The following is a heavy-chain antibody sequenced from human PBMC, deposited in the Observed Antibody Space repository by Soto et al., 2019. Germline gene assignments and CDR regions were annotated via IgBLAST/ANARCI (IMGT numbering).Heavy chain of an antibody. CDR2: IYHSGST. Sequence: QLQLQESGSGLVKPSQTLSLTCAVSGGSISSGGYSWSWIRQPPGKGLEWIGYIYHSGSTYYNPSLKSRVTISVARSKNQFALKLSSVTAADTAVYYCASAFGSSGYRWGQGTLVTVSS. CDR3: ASAFGSSGYR. J-gene: IGHJ4*02. CDR1: GGSISSGGYS. V-gene: IGHV4-30-2*01. D-gene: IGHD3-22*01.